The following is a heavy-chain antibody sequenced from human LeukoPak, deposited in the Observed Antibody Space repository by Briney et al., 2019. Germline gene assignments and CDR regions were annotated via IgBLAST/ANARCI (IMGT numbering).Heavy chain of an antibody. CDR2: IYYSGST. Sequence: SETLSLTCTASGGSISSSSYYWGWIRQPPGKGLEWIGSIYYSGSTYYNPSLKSRVTISVDTSKNQFSLKLSSVTAADTAVYYCARPSRYSSEIDYWGQGTLVTVSS. CDR1: GGSISSSSYY. D-gene: IGHD6-19*01. J-gene: IGHJ4*02. CDR3: ARPSRYSSEIDY. V-gene: IGHV4-39*01.